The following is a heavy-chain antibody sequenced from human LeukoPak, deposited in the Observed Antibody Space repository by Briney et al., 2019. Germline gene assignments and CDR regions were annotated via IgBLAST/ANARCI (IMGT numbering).Heavy chain of an antibody. V-gene: IGHV3-23*01. CDR2: ISGSDAGT. CDR1: GFTFNNYA. D-gene: IGHD4-17*01. J-gene: IGHJ5*02. Sequence: PGGSLRLSCAASGFTFNNYAMSWVRQAPGKGLEWVSAISGSDAGTYYADSVKGRFTISRDNSKNTLYLQVNSLRAEDAAVYYCANPPTVTTIRFDPWGQGTLVTVSS. CDR3: ANPPTVTTIRFDP.